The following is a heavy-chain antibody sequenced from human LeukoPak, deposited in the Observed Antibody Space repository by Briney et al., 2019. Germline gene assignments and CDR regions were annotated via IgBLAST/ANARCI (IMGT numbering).Heavy chain of an antibody. CDR3: TTDRRASSGYEVY. CDR2: IKSKTDGGTT. J-gene: IGHJ4*02. D-gene: IGHD5-12*01. Sequence: GGSLRLSCAASGFTFSNVWMSWVRQAPGKGLEWVGRIKSKTDGGTTDCATPVKGRFTISRDDSENTLFLQMNSLKTEDTAVYYCTTDRRASSGYEVYWGQGTLVTVSS. V-gene: IGHV3-15*01. CDR1: GFTFSNVW.